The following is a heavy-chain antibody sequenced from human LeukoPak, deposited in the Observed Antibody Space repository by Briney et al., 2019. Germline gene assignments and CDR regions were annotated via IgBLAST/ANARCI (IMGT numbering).Heavy chain of an antibody. CDR1: GFTFSSYA. V-gene: IGHV3-20*04. D-gene: IGHD3-10*01. J-gene: IGHJ4*02. CDR3: ARGDAGDY. CDR2: INWNDGNT. Sequence: PGGALRLSCTASGFTFSSYAMSWVRQAPGKGLEWVSGINWNDGNTGYAVSVQGRFTISRDKAKNSLYLQMNNLRVEDTALYLCARGDAGDYWGQGTLVTVSS.